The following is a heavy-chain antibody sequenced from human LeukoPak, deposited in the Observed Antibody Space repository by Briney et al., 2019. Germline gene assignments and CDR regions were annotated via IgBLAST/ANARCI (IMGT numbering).Heavy chain of an antibody. CDR3: AKVKYDYGDPVGWFDP. CDR1: GFTFCNSA. V-gene: IGHV3-23*01. J-gene: IGHJ5*02. D-gene: IGHD4-17*01. CDR2: ISSSGGYT. Sequence: PGGSLRLSCAASGFTFCNSAITWVRQAPGKGLEWVAHISSSGGYTYYADSVRGRFTISRDNSNNTLYLQMNSLRGEDTAVYYCAKVKYDYGDPVGWFDPWGRGTLVTVSS.